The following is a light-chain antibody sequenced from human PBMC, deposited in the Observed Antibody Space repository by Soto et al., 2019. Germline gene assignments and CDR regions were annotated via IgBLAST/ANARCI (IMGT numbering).Light chain of an antibody. J-gene: IGKJ4*01. V-gene: IGKV1-9*01. Sequence: DIQLTQSPSFLSASVGDRVTITCRASQDISNCLAWYQQKPGKAPNLLIYAASTLQSGVPSRFSGSGSGTEFTLTISSLQPEDFATYYCQQLKSYPLTFGGGTKVEI. CDR1: QDISNC. CDR2: AAS. CDR3: QQLKSYPLT.